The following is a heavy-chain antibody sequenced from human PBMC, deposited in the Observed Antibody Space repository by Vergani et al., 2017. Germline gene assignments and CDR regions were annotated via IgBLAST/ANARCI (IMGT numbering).Heavy chain of an antibody. D-gene: IGHD4-17*01. CDR1: GGSISSGGYY. CDR2: IYYSGST. Sequence: QVQLQESGPGLVKPSQTLSLTCTVSGGSISSGGYYWSWIRQHPGKGLEWLGYIYYSGSTYYTPSLKSRVTISVDTSKNQFSLKLSSVTAADTAVYYCARGGDGDYLRTWQNAIDIWGQGTMVTVSS. V-gene: IGHV4-31*03. CDR3: ARGGDGDYLRTWQNAIDI. J-gene: IGHJ3*02.